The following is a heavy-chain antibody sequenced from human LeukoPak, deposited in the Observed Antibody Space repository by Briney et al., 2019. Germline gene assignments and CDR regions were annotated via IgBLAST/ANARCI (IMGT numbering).Heavy chain of an antibody. CDR3: AKMHPFPENWFDP. V-gene: IGHV4-61*02. Sequence: SETLSLTCTVSGGSISSGSFFWSWIRRPAGKGLELIGRIYPTGSTNYNPSLKSRVTISLDTSKNQFSLKLTSVTAADTAVYYCAKMHPFPENWFDPWGQGTLVTVSS. J-gene: IGHJ5*02. D-gene: IGHD1-14*01. CDR2: IYPTGST. CDR1: GGSISSGSFF.